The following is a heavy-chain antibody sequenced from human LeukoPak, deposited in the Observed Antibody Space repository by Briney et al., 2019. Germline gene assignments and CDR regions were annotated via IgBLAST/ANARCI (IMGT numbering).Heavy chain of an antibody. Sequence: GGSLRLSCAASGFIFSSYAMRWVRQAPGKGLEWVSAISGSGTSTYYADSVKGRFTISRDSSKNTLYLQMNSLRAEDTAVYYCASHYDTSGYHYFDFRGQGTLVTVSS. V-gene: IGHV3-23*01. CDR3: ASHYDTSGYHYFDF. D-gene: IGHD3-22*01. CDR2: ISGSGTST. J-gene: IGHJ4*02. CDR1: GFIFSSYA.